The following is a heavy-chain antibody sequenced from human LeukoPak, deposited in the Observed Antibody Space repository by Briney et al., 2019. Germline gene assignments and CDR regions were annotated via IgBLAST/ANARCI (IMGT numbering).Heavy chain of an antibody. D-gene: IGHD6-13*01. CDR3: ATYSSSYYYFVY. J-gene: IGHJ4*02. V-gene: IGHV3-15*01. Sequence: SGGSLRLSCAASGFTFSSYWMHWVRQAPGKGLEWVGRIKSKAHGGTTEYAAPVKGRFTISRDDSKNTLFLQMNSLQTEDAALYYCATYSSSYYYFVYWGQGTLVTVSS. CDR2: IKSKAHGGTT. CDR1: GFTFSSYW.